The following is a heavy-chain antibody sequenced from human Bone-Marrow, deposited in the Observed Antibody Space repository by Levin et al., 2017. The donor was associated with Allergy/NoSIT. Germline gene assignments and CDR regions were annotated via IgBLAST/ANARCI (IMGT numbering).Heavy chain of an antibody. D-gene: IGHD2-2*01. Sequence: ASVKVSCKASGYTFSGDYIHWVRQAPGQGLEWMGWINPKGGYTNYAQKFQGRVTLTTDTSTSTAYMELSGLISDDTAVYYCTRDESGPVANDFWGQGTLVTVSS. CDR1: GYTFSGDY. J-gene: IGHJ4*02. CDR3: TRDESGPVANDF. CDR2: INPKGGYT. V-gene: IGHV1-2*02.